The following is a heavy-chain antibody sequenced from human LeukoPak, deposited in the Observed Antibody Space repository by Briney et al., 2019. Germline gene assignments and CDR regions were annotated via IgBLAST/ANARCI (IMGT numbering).Heavy chain of an antibody. CDR1: GFTLSSYS. CDR2: ISSSSSYI. Sequence: PGGSLRLSCAASGFTLSSYSMNWVRQAPGKGLEWVSSISSSSSYIYYADSVKGRFTISRDNAKNSLYLQMNSLRAEDTAVYYCASGVGATPAYWGQGTLVTVSS. V-gene: IGHV3-21*01. CDR3: ASGVGATPAY. D-gene: IGHD1-26*01. J-gene: IGHJ4*02.